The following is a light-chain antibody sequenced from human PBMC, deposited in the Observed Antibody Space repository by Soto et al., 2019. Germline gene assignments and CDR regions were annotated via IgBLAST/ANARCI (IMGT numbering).Light chain of an antibody. V-gene: IGKV3-20*01. J-gene: IGKJ3*01. CDR1: QSVSSY. CDR2: GAS. Sequence: EIVLTQSPGTLSLSPGDRATLSCRASQSVSSYLAWYQQKPGQAPRLLIYGASTRAAAIPDRFIGSGSGTDFALTISRLEPEEFAVYYCQQYAESPLTFGPGTKVDIK. CDR3: QQYAESPLT.